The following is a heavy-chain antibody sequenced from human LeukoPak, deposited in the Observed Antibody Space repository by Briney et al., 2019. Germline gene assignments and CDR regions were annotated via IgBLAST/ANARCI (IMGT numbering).Heavy chain of an antibody. CDR3: GKSQPMLRADPDAFHF. CDR2: ISGSSANT. Sequence: GGSLRLSCVASGFSFSSYGMGWVRQAPGKGLEWVSVISGSSANTYYADSVRGRFTISRDRARNTLYLQMNSLRAEDTAVYYRGKSQPMLRADPDAFHFWRQGTRVTVSS. V-gene: IGHV3-23*01. CDR1: GFSFSSYG. J-gene: IGHJ3*01. D-gene: IGHD3-10*01.